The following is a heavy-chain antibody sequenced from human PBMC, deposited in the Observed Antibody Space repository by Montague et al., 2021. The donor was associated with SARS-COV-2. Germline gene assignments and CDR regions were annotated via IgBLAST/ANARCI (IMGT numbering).Heavy chain of an antibody. J-gene: IGHJ4*02. Sequence: SLRLSCAAPGFTVSTAVVSWVRQAPGKGLEWVATINGGVGSTYYADSMRVRFTISRDNSEITLYLQMNSLRAEDTAIYYCAKGRGTSCSDYWGQGTLVTVSS. D-gene: IGHD2-15*01. CDR3: AKGRGTSCSDY. V-gene: IGHV3-23*01. CDR1: GFTVSTAV. CDR2: INGGVGST.